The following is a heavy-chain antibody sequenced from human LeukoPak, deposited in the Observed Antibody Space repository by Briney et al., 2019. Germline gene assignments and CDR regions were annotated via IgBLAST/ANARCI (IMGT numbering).Heavy chain of an antibody. CDR3: ARGRIWFGDQYYFDY. CDR1: GGSVSSGSYY. V-gene: IGHV4-61*01. J-gene: IGHJ4*02. D-gene: IGHD3-10*01. Sequence: PSETLSLTCTVSGGSVSSGSYYWSWIRQPPGKGLEWIVYIYYSGSTNYNPSLKSRVTISVDTSKNQFSLKLSSVTAADTAVYYCARGRIWFGDQYYFDYWGQGTLVTVSS. CDR2: IYYSGST.